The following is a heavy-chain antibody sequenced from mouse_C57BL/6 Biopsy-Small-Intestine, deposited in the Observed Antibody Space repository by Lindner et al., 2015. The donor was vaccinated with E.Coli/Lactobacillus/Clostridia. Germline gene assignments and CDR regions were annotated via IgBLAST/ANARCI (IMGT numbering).Heavy chain of an antibody. CDR3: ARPYYYALDY. J-gene: IGHJ4*01. CDR1: GFTFSDYG. V-gene: IGHV5-17*01. Sequence: VQLQESGGGLVEPGGSLKLSCAASGFTFSDYGMHWVRQAPEKGLEWVAYISSGSSTIYYADTVKGRFTISRDNAKNTLSLQMTSLRSEDTAMYYCARPYYYALDYWGQGTSVTVSS. CDR2: ISSGSSTI.